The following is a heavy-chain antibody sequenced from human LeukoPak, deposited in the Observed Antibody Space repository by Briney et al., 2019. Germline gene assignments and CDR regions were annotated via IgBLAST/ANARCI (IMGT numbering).Heavy chain of an antibody. D-gene: IGHD4-11*01. CDR1: GGSISGYY. CDR2: IYNSGIT. Sequence: SETLSLTCTVSGGSISGYYWTWIRQLPGKGLEWIGYIYNSGITNYNPSLKSRVTVSVDTSKNQLSLRLTYVTAAGTAVYYCARSVPSLDYLFDSWGHGTLVTVSS. J-gene: IGHJ5*01. CDR3: ARSVPSLDYLFDS. V-gene: IGHV4-59*08.